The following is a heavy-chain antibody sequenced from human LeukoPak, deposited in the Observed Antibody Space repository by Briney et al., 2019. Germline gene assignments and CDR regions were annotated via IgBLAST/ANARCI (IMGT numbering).Heavy chain of an antibody. J-gene: IGHJ4*02. CDR1: GFTFSSYG. V-gene: IGHV3-33*01. CDR3: ARHSRGYGTDNFDY. Sequence: PGGSLRLSCAASGFTFSSYGMHWVRLAPGKGLEWVAVIWYDGSNENYADSVKGRFTISRDSSKNTLYVQMNSLRAEDTAVYYCARHSRGYGTDNFDYWGQGTLVTVSS. CDR2: IWYDGSNE. D-gene: IGHD5-12*01.